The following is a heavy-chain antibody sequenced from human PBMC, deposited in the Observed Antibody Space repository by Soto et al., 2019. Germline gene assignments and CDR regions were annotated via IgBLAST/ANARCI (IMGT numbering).Heavy chain of an antibody. CDR2: IYYSGST. CDR1: GGSISSYY. CDR3: ARAPRSRPVRFRDCSSTSCYPDAYNWFDP. D-gene: IGHD2-2*01. J-gene: IGHJ5*02. V-gene: IGHV4-59*01. Sequence: PSETLSLTCTVSGGSISSYYWSWIRQPPGKGLEWIGYIYYSGSTNYNPSIKSRVTISVDTSKNQFSLKLSSVTAADTAVHYCARAPRSRPVRFRDCSSTSCYPDAYNWFDPWGQGTLVTVSS.